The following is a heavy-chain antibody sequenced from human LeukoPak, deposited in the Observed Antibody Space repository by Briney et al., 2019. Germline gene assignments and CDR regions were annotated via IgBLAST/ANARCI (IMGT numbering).Heavy chain of an antibody. CDR3: AKESPNDY. V-gene: IGHV3-7*03. CDR1: GFTFSSYW. J-gene: IGHJ4*02. CDR2: IKTDGSEK. Sequence: PGGSLRLSCEASGFTFSSYWMSWVRQAPGKGLEWVANIKTDGSEKYYVDSVKGRFTISRDNAKNSLYLQMNSLRAEDTAVYYCAKESPNDYWGQGTLVTVSS.